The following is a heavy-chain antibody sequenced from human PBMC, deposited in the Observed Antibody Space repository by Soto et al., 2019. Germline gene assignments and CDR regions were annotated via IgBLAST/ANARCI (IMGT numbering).Heavy chain of an antibody. CDR3: ATGSLYYYGSGGMWDS. D-gene: IGHD3-10*01. J-gene: IGHJ4*02. Sequence: QVRLQESGPGLVKPSGTLSLTCLVSGGSMSSPNWWSWVRQAPGKGLEWIAEMHHSGATNYNPSLKSRVIISIYTSKNQFSLNLSSVTAADTAVYYCATGSLYYYGSGGMWDSWGRGALVTVSS. CDR1: GGSMSSPNW. V-gene: IGHV4-4*02. CDR2: MHHSGAT.